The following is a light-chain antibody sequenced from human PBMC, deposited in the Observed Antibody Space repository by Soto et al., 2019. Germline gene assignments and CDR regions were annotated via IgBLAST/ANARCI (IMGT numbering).Light chain of an antibody. CDR1: ESVYINS. CDR2: GAS. CDR3: QQYGASHFT. J-gene: IGKJ3*01. Sequence: EIVLTQSPGTLSLSPGESATLSCKASESVYINSFAWYYQKPGQPPRLLIYGASTRATGIPDGFSGSGSGTDFVLSINRLEVEDSGMYYCQQYGASHFTFCPGTRVDIK. V-gene: IGKV3-20*01.